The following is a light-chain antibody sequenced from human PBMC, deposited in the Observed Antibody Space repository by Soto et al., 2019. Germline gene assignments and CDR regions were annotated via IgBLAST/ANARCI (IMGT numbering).Light chain of an antibody. V-gene: IGLV2-8*01. J-gene: IGLJ2*01. CDR3: SSYAGSNNFEVV. Sequence: QSALTQPPSASGSPGQSVTISCTGTSSDVGGYNYVSWYQQHPGKAPKLMIYEVSKRPSGVPDRFSGSKSGITASLTVSGLQAEDEADYYCSSYAGSNNFEVVFGGGTKLTVL. CDR2: EVS. CDR1: SSDVGGYNY.